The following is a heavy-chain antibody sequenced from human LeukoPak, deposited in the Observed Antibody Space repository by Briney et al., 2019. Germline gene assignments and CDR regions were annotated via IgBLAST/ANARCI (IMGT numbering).Heavy chain of an antibody. CDR2: IYHSGST. D-gene: IGHD1-26*01. V-gene: IGHV4-38-2*02. CDR1: GYSISSGYY. CDR3: AREFSGSYYGF. Sequence: SETLSLTCAVSGYSISSGYYWGWIRQPPGKGLEWIGSIYHSGSTYYNPSLKSRVTISVDTSKNRFSLKLSSVTAADTAVYYCAREFSGSYYGFWGQGTLVTVSS. J-gene: IGHJ4*02.